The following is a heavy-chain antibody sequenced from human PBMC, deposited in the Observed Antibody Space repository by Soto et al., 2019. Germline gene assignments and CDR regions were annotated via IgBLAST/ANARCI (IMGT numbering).Heavy chain of an antibody. V-gene: IGHV3-21*01. Sequence: GGSLRLSCAASGFTFSSYSMNWVRQAPGKGLEWVSSISSSSSYIYYADSVKGRFTISRDNAKNSLYLQMNSLRAEDTAVYYCARDSLYYDFWSGFKGDYYYYGMDVWGQGTTVTVSS. CDR2: ISSSSSYI. J-gene: IGHJ6*02. CDR1: GFTFSSYS. CDR3: ARDSLYYDFWSGFKGDYYYYGMDV. D-gene: IGHD3-3*01.